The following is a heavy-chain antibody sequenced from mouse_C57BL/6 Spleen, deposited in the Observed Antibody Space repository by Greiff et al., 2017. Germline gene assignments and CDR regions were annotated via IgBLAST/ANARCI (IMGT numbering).Heavy chain of an antibody. D-gene: IGHD4-1*01. CDR1: GFTFSDYG. V-gene: IGHV5-17*01. CDR2: ISSGSSTI. CDR3: ARGGPGPYFDY. J-gene: IGHJ2*01. Sequence: EVKLMESGGGLVKPGGSLKLSCAASGFTFSDYGMHWVRQAPEKGLEWVAYISSGSSTIYYADTVKGRFTISRDNAKNTLFLQMTSLRSEDTAMYYCARGGPGPYFDYWGQGTTLTVSS.